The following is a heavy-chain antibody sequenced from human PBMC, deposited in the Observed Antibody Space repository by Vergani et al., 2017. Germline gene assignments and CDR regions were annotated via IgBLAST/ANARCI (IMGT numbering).Heavy chain of an antibody. CDR1: GYTFTSYG. CDR2: ISAYNGNT. Sequence: QVQLVQSGAEVKKPGASVKVSCKASGYTFTSYGISWVRQAPGQGLEWMGWISAYNGNTNYAQKLQGRVTMTTDTSTSTAYMELRSLRSDDTAVYYCAGGPRLDYGLHWYLEYYFDYWGQGTLVTVSS. D-gene: IGHD4-17*01. J-gene: IGHJ4*02. CDR3: AGGPRLDYGLHWYLEYYFDY. V-gene: IGHV1-18*01.